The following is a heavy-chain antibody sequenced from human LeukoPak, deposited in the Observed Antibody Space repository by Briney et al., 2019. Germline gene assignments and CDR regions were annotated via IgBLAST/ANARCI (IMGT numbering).Heavy chain of an antibody. CDR1: GDSVSSNSAA. CDR3: ASFTGSPDAFDI. Sequence: SQTLSLTCAISGDSVSSNSAAWNWIRQSPSRGLEWLGRTYYRSKWHYDYAVSVKSRITINPGTSKNQFSLQLNSVTPEDTALYYCASFTGSPDAFDIWGQGTMVTVSS. CDR2: TYYRSKWHY. J-gene: IGHJ3*02. V-gene: IGHV6-1*01. D-gene: IGHD1-14*01.